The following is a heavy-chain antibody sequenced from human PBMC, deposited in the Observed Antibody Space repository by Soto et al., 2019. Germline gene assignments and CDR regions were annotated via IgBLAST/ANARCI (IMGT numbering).Heavy chain of an antibody. CDR1: GFTFSSYW. J-gene: IGHJ3*02. CDR2: INSDGSST. V-gene: IGHV3-74*01. CDR3: AKTANGWFSAFDI. D-gene: IGHD6-19*01. Sequence: GGSLRFSCAASGFTFSSYWMHWVRQAPGKGLVWVSRINSDGSSTSYADSVKGRFTISRDNAKNTLYLQMNSLRAEDTAVYYCAKTANGWFSAFDIWGQGTMVTVSS.